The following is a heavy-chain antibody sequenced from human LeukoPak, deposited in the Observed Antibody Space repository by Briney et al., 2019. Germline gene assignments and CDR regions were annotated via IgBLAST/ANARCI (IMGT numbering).Heavy chain of an antibody. CDR1: GLTFNIYA. J-gene: IGHJ4*02. V-gene: IGHV3-23*01. CDR3: AKGGIHYDSSGDYRDY. D-gene: IGHD3-22*01. CDR2: ISGSGRST. Sequence: GGSLRLSCAASGLTFNIYAMSWVRQAPGKGLEWVSSISGSGRSTYSADSVKGRFTISKDNSENTLYLEMNSLRADDTAVYYCAKGGIHYDSSGDYRDYWGQGTLVTVSS.